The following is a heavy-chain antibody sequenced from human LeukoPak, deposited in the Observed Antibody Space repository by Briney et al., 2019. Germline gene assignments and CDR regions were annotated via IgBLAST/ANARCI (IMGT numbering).Heavy chain of an antibody. CDR1: GFTFNDYG. Sequence: GGSLRLSCAASGFTFNDYGMSWVRQAPGKGLEWVSGINWNGGRTGYADSMKGRFIISRDNAKNSLYLQVNSLRAEDTALYYCARASKITFGGVIAYYYYYYMDVWGKGTTVTVSS. CDR2: INWNGGRT. J-gene: IGHJ6*03. CDR3: ARASKITFGGVIAYYYYYYMDV. V-gene: IGHV3-20*04. D-gene: IGHD3-16*02.